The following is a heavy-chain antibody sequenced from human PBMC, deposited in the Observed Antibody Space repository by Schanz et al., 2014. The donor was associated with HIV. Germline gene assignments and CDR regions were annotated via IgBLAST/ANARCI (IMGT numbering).Heavy chain of an antibody. CDR1: GFVFRDFA. CDR3: AKRSGRSFGYFDS. V-gene: IGHV3-23*05. D-gene: IGHD2-15*01. Sequence: EVQLLESGGDLAQPGDSLRLSCVASGFVFRDFAMAWVRQAQGKGLEWVSAVTNSGSYVNYADSVKGRFTMSRDNSKNTLSLQMDSLRVDDTAIYYCAKRSGRSFGYFDSWGQGLLVTVSS. J-gene: IGHJ4*02. CDR2: VTNSGSYV.